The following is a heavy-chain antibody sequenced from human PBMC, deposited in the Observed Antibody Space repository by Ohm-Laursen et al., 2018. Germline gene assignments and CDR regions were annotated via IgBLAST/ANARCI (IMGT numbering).Heavy chain of an antibody. Sequence: SSVKVSCKTSGGTFSSYAISWVRQAPGQGLEWMGGIIPIFGTANYAQKFQGRVTITADESTSTAYMELSSLRSEDTAVYYCARSGSRDGYRFDYWGQGTLVTVSS. CDR3: ARSGSRDGYRFDY. J-gene: IGHJ4*02. D-gene: IGHD5-24*01. CDR1: GGTFSSYA. V-gene: IGHV1-69*01. CDR2: IIPIFGTA.